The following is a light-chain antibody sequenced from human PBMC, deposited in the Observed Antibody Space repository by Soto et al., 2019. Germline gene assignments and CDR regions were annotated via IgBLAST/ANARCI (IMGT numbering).Light chain of an antibody. Sequence: EIVLTQSPGTLSLSPGERATLSCGASQSVSSGYLAWYRQKPGQAPRLLIYGASSRATGIPDRFSGSGSGTDFTLTISRLEPEDFALFYCQYHGSSPITFGQGTRLEIK. V-gene: IGKV3-20*01. CDR1: QSVSSGY. J-gene: IGKJ5*01. CDR2: GAS. CDR3: QYHGSSPIT.